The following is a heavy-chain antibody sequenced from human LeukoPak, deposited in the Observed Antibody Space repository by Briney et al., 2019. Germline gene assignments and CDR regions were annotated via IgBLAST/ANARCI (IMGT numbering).Heavy chain of an antibody. D-gene: IGHD5-18*01. J-gene: IGHJ6*03. V-gene: IGHV1-69*06. CDR1: GFTFSSYA. Sequence: SCAASGFTFSSYAISWVRQAPGQGLEWMGGIIPIFGTANYAQKFQGRVTITADKSTSTAYMELSSLRSEDTAVYYCARAGYSYGFNMDVWGKGTTVTVSS. CDR2: IIPIFGTA. CDR3: ARAGYSYGFNMDV.